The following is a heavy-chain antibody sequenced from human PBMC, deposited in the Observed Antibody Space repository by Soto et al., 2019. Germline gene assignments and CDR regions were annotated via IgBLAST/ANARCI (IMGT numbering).Heavy chain of an antibody. CDR2: IFPILGIA. D-gene: IGHD6-19*01. J-gene: IGHJ4*02. V-gene: IGHV1-69*02. Sequence: QVQLVQSGAEVKKPGSSVKVSCKASGGTFSSYTISWVRQAPGQGIEWMGRIFPILGIANYAQKFQGRVTITADKSTSTAYMELSSLRSEDTAVYYWAVAGAPGMGDYWGQGTLVTVSS. CDR1: GGTFSSYT. CDR3: AVAGAPGMGDY.